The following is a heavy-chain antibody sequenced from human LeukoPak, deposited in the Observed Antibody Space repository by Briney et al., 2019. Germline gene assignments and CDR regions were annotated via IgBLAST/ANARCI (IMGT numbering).Heavy chain of an antibody. D-gene: IGHD1-7*01. J-gene: IGHJ5*02. V-gene: IGHV1-69*05. CDR1: GGTFGIYG. CDR3: ARGATGTTFYHWLDP. Sequence: SVKVSCKASGGTFGIYGMSWVRQAPGQGLEWMGGIIPMYRTPTYAERFKGRVTISTDDSTSTVYMELSSLRSEDTAVYYCARGATGTTFYHWLDPWGQGTLVTVSS. CDR2: IIPMYRTP.